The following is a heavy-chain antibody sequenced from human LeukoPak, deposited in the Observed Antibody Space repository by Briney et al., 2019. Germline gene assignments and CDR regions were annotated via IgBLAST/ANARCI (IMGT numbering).Heavy chain of an antibody. Sequence: SETLSLTCSVSGGPISGYYWTWIRQPAGKGLEWIGRVYTSGSTHYNPSLKTRLTMSVDTSKNQFSLKLSSVTAADTAVYYCARLITGTTTAFDIWGQGTMVTASS. CDR3: ARLITGTTTAFDI. CDR2: VYTSGST. CDR1: GGPISGYY. J-gene: IGHJ3*02. V-gene: IGHV4-4*07. D-gene: IGHD1-7*01.